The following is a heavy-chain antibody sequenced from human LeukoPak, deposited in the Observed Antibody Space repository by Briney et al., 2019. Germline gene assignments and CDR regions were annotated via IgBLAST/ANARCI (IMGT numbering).Heavy chain of an antibody. CDR2: IIPILGIA. V-gene: IGHV1-69*04. D-gene: IGHD2-2*02. CDR1: GGTFSSYA. J-gene: IGHJ4*02. CDR3: ARGIRIVVVPAAIRFDY. Sequence: SVKVSCKASGGTFSSYAIIWVRQAPGQGLEWMGRIIPILGIANYAQKFQGRVTITADKSTSTAYMELSSLRSDDTAVYYCARGIRIVVVPAAIRFDYWGQGTLVTVSS.